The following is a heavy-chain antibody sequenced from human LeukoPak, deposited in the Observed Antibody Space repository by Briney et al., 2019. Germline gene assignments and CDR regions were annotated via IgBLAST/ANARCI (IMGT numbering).Heavy chain of an antibody. D-gene: IGHD5-24*01. CDR3: TRGAPVGSSREFDY. Sequence: KPSETLSLTCNVSGGSIRGYYWSWIRQPPGKGLEWIGYIYSSGSTNYNPSLKSRVTMSVDTSKNQFSLKVSSVTAADTAVYYCTRGAPVGSSREFDYWGQGTLVTVSS. CDR1: GGSIRGYY. V-gene: IGHV4-59*01. J-gene: IGHJ4*02. CDR2: IYSSGST.